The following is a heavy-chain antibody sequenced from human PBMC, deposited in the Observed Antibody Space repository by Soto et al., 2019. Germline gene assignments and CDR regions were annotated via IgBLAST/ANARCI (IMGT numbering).Heavy chain of an antibody. Sequence: GESLKISCKGSGYSFTSYWISWVRQMPGKGLEWMGRIDPSDSYTNYSPSFQGHVTISADKSISTAYLQWSSLKASDTATYYCARHVRGYSGYDYIDYWGQGTPVTVSS. J-gene: IGHJ4*02. V-gene: IGHV5-10-1*01. CDR3: ARHVRGYSGYDYIDY. CDR2: IDPSDSYT. CDR1: GYSFTSYW. D-gene: IGHD5-12*01.